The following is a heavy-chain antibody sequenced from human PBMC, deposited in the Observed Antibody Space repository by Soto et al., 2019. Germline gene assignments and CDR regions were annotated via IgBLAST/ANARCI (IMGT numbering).Heavy chain of an antibody. J-gene: IGHJ3*01. V-gene: IGHV4-39*01. Sequence: SETLSLTCSVSGGSVTNINYFWAWIRQSPGKGLEWIANIYYTGTTFYNPSLRSRVSMTIDASKNRFSLNLSSVTVSDTALYYCARHEYVSSSYDLLDVWGRGTMVTVSS. CDR1: GGSVTNINYF. D-gene: IGHD3-22*01. CDR2: IYYTGTT. CDR3: ARHEYVSSSYDLLDV.